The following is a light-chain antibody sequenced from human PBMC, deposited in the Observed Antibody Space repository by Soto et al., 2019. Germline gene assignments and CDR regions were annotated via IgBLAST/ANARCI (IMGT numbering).Light chain of an antibody. V-gene: IGKV3-15*01. CDR2: GAS. J-gene: IGKJ1*01. CDR1: QSVSSN. Sequence: ERVITQSPATLSVSPGERATLSCRASQSVSSNLAWYQQKPGQAPRLLIYGASTRATGIPARFSGSGSGTEFTLTISSLQSEDFAVYYCQQYNNWAKTFGQGTNVDIK. CDR3: QQYNNWAKT.